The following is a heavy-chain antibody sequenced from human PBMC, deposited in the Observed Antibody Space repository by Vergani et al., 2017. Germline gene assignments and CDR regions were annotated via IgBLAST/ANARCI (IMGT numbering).Heavy chain of an antibody. Sequence: EVQVVESGGGLVQPGGSLRLSCAASGFTFSSYSMNWVRQAPGKGLEWVSSISSSSSYIYYADSVKGRFTISRDNDKNSLYLQMNSLRAEDTAVYYCASHDSSGWYGENDAFDIWGQGTMVTVSS. CDR2: ISSSSSYI. J-gene: IGHJ3*02. D-gene: IGHD6-19*01. CDR1: GFTFSSYS. V-gene: IGHV3-21*01. CDR3: ASHDSSGWYGENDAFDI.